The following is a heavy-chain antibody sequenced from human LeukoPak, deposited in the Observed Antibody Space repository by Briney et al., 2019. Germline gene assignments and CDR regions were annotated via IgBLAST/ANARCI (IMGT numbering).Heavy chain of an antibody. V-gene: IGHV3-9*01. Sequence: GGSLRLSCAATGFTFKDYGMHWVRQPPGKGLEWVSGINWNGGGTGYADSVKGRFTISKDNAKNSLYLQMTSLRPEDTALYYCAKHLRATNTYIFFGLDVWGQGTTVTVSS. J-gene: IGHJ6*02. CDR3: AKHLRATNTYIFFGLDV. CDR1: GFTFKDYG. D-gene: IGHD1-26*01. CDR2: INWNGGGT.